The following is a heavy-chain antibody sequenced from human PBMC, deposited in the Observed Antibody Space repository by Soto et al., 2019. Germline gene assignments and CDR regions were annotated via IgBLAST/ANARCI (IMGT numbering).Heavy chain of an antibody. D-gene: IGHD6-13*01. CDR1: GGSVSSGSYY. Sequence: SETLSLTCTVSGGSVSSGSYYWSWIRQPPGKGLQWIGYIYYSGSTNYNPSLKSRVTISVDTSKNHFSLKLSSVTAADTAVYYCARHWIAATGRTFDYWGQGTLVTVSS. CDR2: IYYSGST. J-gene: IGHJ4*02. V-gene: IGHV4-61*03. CDR3: ARHWIAATGRTFDY.